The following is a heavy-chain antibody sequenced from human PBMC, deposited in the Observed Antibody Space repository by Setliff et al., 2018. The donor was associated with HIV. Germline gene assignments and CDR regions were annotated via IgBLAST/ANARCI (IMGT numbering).Heavy chain of an antibody. CDR2: IYYTGST. CDR3: ARVYDSTGYYFDF. Sequence: PSETLSLTCTVSGDSISSSYYYWGWIRQPPGKGLEWIGNIYYTGSTYYTPSLNSRVTTSVDKSKKQFSLKVTSVTAADTAVYYCARVYDSTGYYFDFWGQGTLVTVSS. V-gene: IGHV4-39*07. D-gene: IGHD3-22*01. CDR1: GDSISSSYYY. J-gene: IGHJ4*02.